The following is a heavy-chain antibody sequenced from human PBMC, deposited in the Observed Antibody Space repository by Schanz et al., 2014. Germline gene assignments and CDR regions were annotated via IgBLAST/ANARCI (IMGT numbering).Heavy chain of an antibody. J-gene: IGHJ6*02. CDR2: ISHSGGSK. Sequence: EGQLAESGGGLVQPGGSLRLSCAASGFTFSSYAMSWVRQAPGKGLEWVSSISHSGGSKYYADSVKGRFTISRDNSENTLYLQMNSLSADDTAVFYCAKGMGYCSGGTCYDYYYYGLDVWGRGTTVTVSS. CDR3: AKGMGYCSGGTCYDYYYYGLDV. D-gene: IGHD2-15*01. CDR1: GFTFSSYA. V-gene: IGHV3-23*04.